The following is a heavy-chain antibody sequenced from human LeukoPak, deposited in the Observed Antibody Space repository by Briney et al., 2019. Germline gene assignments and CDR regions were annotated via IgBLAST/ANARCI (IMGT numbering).Heavy chain of an antibody. CDR2: IYYSGST. Sequence: SQTLSLTCTVSGGSISSSSYYWGWIRQPPGKGLEWIGSIYYSGSTYYNPSLKSRVTISVDTSKNQFSLKLSSVTAADTAVYYCARAVYDFWSGYYRGHFDYWGQGTLVTVSS. J-gene: IGHJ4*02. CDR1: GGSISSSSYY. D-gene: IGHD3-3*01. V-gene: IGHV4-39*07. CDR3: ARAVYDFWSGYYRGHFDY.